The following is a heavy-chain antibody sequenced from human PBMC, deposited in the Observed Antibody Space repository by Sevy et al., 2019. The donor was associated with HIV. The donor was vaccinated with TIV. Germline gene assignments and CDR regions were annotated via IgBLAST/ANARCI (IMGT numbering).Heavy chain of an antibody. CDR1: GYPFSTYA. CDR2: ISAYNGHT. Sequence: ASVKVSRKASGYPFSTYAISWVRQAPGQGLECMGWISAYNGHTNYAQSLQDRVTMTTDTSTSTAYMELRSLRSDDTAVYYCARLEASGSGWYGNGMDVWGQGTTVTVSS. J-gene: IGHJ6*02. D-gene: IGHD6-19*01. CDR3: ARLEASGSGWYGNGMDV. V-gene: IGHV1-18*01.